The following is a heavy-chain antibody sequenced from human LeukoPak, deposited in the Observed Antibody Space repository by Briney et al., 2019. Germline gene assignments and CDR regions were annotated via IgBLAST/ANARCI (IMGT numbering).Heavy chain of an antibody. CDR1: GYSFAGYR. Sequence: GASVKVSCKASGYSFAGYRIHWVRQAPGQSLEWMGWINVGNGDTGYSQKFQGRVSITSDSSATTAYMDLSSLSSEDTAVYYCAESSGRFHYWGQGTLVTVSS. CDR3: AESSGRFHY. J-gene: IGHJ4*02. V-gene: IGHV1-3*01. CDR2: INVGNGDT. D-gene: IGHD1-26*01.